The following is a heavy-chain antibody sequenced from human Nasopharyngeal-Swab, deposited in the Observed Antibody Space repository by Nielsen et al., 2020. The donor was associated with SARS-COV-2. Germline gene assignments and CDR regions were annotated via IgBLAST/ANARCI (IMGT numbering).Heavy chain of an antibody. D-gene: IGHD3-22*01. CDR1: GFTFSSYA. J-gene: IGHJ3*02. CDR3: ARAGGRYYDSGGYYYLASAFDI. CDR2: ISYDGSNK. V-gene: IGHV3-30-3*01. Sequence: GGFLRLSCAASGFTFSSYAMHWVRQAPGKGLEWVAVISYDGSNKYYADSVKGRFTISRDNSKNTLYLQMNSLRAEDTAVYYCARAGGRYYDSGGYYYLASAFDIWGQGTMVTVSS.